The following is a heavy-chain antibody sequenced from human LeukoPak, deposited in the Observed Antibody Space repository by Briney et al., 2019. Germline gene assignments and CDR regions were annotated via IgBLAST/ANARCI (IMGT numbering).Heavy chain of an antibody. V-gene: IGHV3-23*01. CDR1: GFTFTTYT. CDR2: IYGDASKT. D-gene: IGHD6-13*01. Sequence: GGSLRLSCAASGFTFTTYTISWVRQAPGKGLEWVSSIYGDASKTFYADSVRGRFTISRDNSKNTLYLQMNSLRAEDTAVYYCAKDYSTPGDYWGQGTLVTVSS. CDR3: AKDYSTPGDY. J-gene: IGHJ4*02.